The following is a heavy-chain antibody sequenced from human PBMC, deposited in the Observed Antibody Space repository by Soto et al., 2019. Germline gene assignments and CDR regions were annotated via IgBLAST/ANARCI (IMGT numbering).Heavy chain of an antibody. Sequence: QVLLVQSEAEVKKPGSSVTVSCKTSGDTFNNYAISWVRQAPGQGFEWMGWISPTFGSPAYAQKFQCRLTITADDSTFTAYLSLTSLRSEDTALYYCARVTLYSYGHLGFWGQGTLVTVSS. J-gene: IGHJ4*02. V-gene: IGHV1-69*01. CDR1: GDTFNNYA. D-gene: IGHD5-18*01. CDR3: ARVTLYSYGHLGF. CDR2: ISPTFGSP.